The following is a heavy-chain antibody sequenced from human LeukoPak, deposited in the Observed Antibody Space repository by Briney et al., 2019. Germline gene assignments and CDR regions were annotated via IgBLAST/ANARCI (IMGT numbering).Heavy chain of an antibody. Sequence: SGPTPVKPTQTLTLTCTFSGFSLSASGVGVGWIRQPPGKALEWLALIYWNDDMRYSPSLKSRLTITKDTSKNHVVLTLTTMDPVDTATYYCARAYYDFWSGYREFDYWGQGTLVTVSS. D-gene: IGHD3-3*01. CDR1: GFSLSASGVG. CDR2: IYWNDDM. CDR3: ARAYYDFWSGYREFDY. J-gene: IGHJ4*02. V-gene: IGHV2-5*01.